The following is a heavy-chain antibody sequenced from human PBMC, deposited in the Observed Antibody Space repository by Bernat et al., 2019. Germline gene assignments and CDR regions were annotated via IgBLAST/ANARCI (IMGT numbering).Heavy chain of an antibody. Sequence: QVQLVESGGGVVQPGRSLRLSCAASGFTFSSYGMHWVRQAPGKGLEWVAVISYDGSNKYYADSVKGRFTISRDNSKNTLYLQMNSLRAEDTAVYYCAKGYYCSSTSCYTGENYYYYMDVWGKGTTVTVSS. CDR1: GFTFSSYG. CDR2: ISYDGSNK. J-gene: IGHJ6*03. V-gene: IGHV3-30*18. D-gene: IGHD2-2*02. CDR3: AKGYYCSSTSCYTGENYYYYMDV.